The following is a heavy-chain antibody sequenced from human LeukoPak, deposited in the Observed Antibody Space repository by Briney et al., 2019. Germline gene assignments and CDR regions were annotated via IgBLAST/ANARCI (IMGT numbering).Heavy chain of an antibody. V-gene: IGHV4-4*02. D-gene: IGHD3-22*01. CDR2: IYHSGST. CDR3: ARERDFYDSSGSPSY. J-gene: IGHJ4*02. Sequence: GSLRLSCAASGFTFSNYGMGWVRQPPGKGLEWIGEIYHSGSTNYNPSLKSRVTILVDKSKNQFSLKLSSVTAADTAVYYCARERDFYDSSGSPSYWGQGTLVIVSS. CDR1: GFTFSNYG.